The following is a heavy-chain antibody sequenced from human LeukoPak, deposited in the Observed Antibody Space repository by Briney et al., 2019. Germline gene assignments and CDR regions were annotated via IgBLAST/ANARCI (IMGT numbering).Heavy chain of an antibody. CDR2: ISGSGGST. CDR1: GFTFSSYA. Sequence: GGSLRLSCAASGFTFSSYAMSWVRQAPGKGLEWVSAISGSGGSTYYADSVKGRFTISRDNSKNTLYLQMNSLRAEDTAVYYCAKVPSRVVRGANDYWGQGTLVTVSS. CDR3: AKVPSRVVRGANDY. V-gene: IGHV3-23*01. D-gene: IGHD3-10*01. J-gene: IGHJ4*02.